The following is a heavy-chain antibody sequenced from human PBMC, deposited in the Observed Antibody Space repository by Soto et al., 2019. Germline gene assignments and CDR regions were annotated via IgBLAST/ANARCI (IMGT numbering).Heavy chain of an antibody. V-gene: IGHV3-30*18. CDR3: AQSLVGTYAAYYYYAMDV. Sequence: QVQLVESGGGVVQPGRSLRLSCAASGFTFSSYGMHWVRQAPGKGLEWVAVISYDGSNKYYADSVKGRFTISRDNSKNTLYLQMNSLRAEDTAVYYCAQSLVGTYAAYYYYAMDVWGQGTTVNVSS. CDR1: GFTFSSYG. D-gene: IGHD1-1*01. CDR2: ISYDGSNK. J-gene: IGHJ6*02.